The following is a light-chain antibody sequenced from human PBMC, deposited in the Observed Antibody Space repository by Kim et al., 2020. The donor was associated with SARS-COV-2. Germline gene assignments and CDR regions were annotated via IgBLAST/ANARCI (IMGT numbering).Light chain of an antibody. Sequence: ASVGDIVTIACRASQGIGTTLAWYQQKAGKAPNLLIYAASALQSGVQLRFSGSGSGTDFTLTISGLQPEDFATYYCQQLTDYPISFGQGTRLEIK. CDR3: QQLTDYPIS. CDR1: QGIGTT. V-gene: IGKV1D-13*01. J-gene: IGKJ5*01. CDR2: AAS.